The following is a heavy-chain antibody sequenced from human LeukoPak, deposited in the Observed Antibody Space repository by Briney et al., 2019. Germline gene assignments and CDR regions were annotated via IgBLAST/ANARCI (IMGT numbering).Heavy chain of an antibody. Sequence: SETLSLTCTVYGGSISSYYWGWIRQPAGKGLEWIVRIDTSGTTNYNPSLKSRVTMSVDTSKKQFSLKRSSVTAEHTAVYYCARHEPIVVVPAAMFDYWGQGTLVTVSS. J-gene: IGHJ4*02. V-gene: IGHV4-59*10. CDR3: ARHEPIVVVPAAMFDY. D-gene: IGHD2-2*01. CDR1: GGSISSYY. CDR2: IDTSGTT.